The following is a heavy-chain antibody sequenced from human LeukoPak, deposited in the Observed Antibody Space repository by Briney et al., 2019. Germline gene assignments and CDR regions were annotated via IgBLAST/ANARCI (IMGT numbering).Heavy chain of an antibody. CDR2: INPSGGST. CDR1: GYTFTSYY. J-gene: IGHJ5*02. D-gene: IGHD6-13*01. V-gene: IGHV1-46*01. Sequence: GASVKVSRKASGYTFTSYYMHWVRQAPGQGLEWMGIINPSGGSTSYAQKFQGRVTMTRDTSTSTVYMELSSLRSDDTAVYYCARVGSSSWYVSNWFDPWGQGTLVTVSS. CDR3: ARVGSSSWYVSNWFDP.